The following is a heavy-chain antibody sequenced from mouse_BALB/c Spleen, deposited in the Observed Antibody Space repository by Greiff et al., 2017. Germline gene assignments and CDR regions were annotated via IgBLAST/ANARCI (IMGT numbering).Heavy chain of an antibody. V-gene: IGHV2-6-7*01. J-gene: IGHJ4*01. D-gene: IGHD2-4*01. CDR1: GFSLTGYG. CDR3: ARDRAITTGDAMDY. CDR2: IWGDGST. Sequence: VQGVESGPGLVAPSQSLSITCTVSGFSLTGYGVNWVRQPPGKGLEWLGMIWGDGSTDYNSALKSRLSISKDNSKSQVFLKMNSLQTDDTARYYCARDRAITTGDAMDYWGQGTSVTVSS.